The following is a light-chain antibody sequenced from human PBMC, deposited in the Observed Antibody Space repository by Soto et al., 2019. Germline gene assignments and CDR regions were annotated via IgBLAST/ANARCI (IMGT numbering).Light chain of an antibody. CDR2: GTS. CDR1: SSNIGAGYD. V-gene: IGLV1-40*01. Sequence: QSVLTQPPSVSGAPGQRVTISCTGSSSNIGAGYDVHWYQQLPGTAPKLLIYGTSNRPSGVPDRFSGSKSGTSASLAITGLQAEDEADHYCQSYDSSLSGYVFGTGTKVTVL. J-gene: IGLJ1*01. CDR3: QSYDSSLSGYV.